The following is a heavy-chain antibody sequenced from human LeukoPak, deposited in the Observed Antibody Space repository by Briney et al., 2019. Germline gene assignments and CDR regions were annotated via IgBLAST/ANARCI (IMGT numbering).Heavy chain of an antibody. CDR3: AKSVEHSNYRKFHD. J-gene: IGHJ4*02. Sequence: PGGSLRLSCAASGFIFSNYAMSWVRQAPGKGPEWVSGISGGGGATYYADSVKGRFTISRANCKNTVYLQMNSLRVDDTAVYYCAKSVEHSNYRKFHDWGQGTLVTVSS. V-gene: IGHV3-23*01. CDR2: ISGGGGAT. CDR1: GFIFSNYA. D-gene: IGHD4-11*01.